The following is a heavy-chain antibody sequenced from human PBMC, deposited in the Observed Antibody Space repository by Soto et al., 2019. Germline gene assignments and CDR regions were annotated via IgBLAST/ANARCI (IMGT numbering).Heavy chain of an antibody. CDR3: STDEWE. CDR1: GFNFSNGW. J-gene: IGHJ4*02. Sequence: EVQLVESGGGLVKPGGSLRLSCAASGFNFSNGWMSWVRQAPGKGLEWVGRIKSKVHGETTDYAAHVKGRFTISRDESKNTLYLQMHSLQTEDTAVYYCSTDEWEWGQGTLVTVSS. CDR2: IKSKVHGETT. V-gene: IGHV3-15*05. D-gene: IGHD1-26*01.